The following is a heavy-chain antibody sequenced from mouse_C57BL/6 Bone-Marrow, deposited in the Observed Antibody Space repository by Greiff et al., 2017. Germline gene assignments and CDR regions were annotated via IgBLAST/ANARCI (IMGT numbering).Heavy chain of an antibody. CDR1: GFNIKDYY. V-gene: IGHV14-2*01. J-gene: IGHJ3*01. Sequence: VHVKQSGAELVKPGASVKLSCTASGFNIKDYYMHWVKQRTEQGLEWIGRIDPEDGETKYAPKFKGKATITADTSSNTAYLQRSSLTAEDTAVYYCARWEKLFAYWDQGTLVTVSA. D-gene: IGHD4-1*01. CDR2: IDPEDGET. CDR3: ARWEKLFAY.